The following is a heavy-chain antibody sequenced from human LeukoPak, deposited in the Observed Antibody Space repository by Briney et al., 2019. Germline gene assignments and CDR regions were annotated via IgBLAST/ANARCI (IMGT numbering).Heavy chain of an antibody. CDR3: ARGPIVVVPAAQNNWFDP. V-gene: IGHV1-2*02. J-gene: IGHJ5*02. CDR1: GYTFTGYY. D-gene: IGHD2-2*01. Sequence: ASVKVSCKASGYTFTGYYMHWVRQAPGQGLEWMGWINPNSGGTNYAQKFQGRVTMTRDTYISTAYMELSRLRSDDTAVYYCARGPIVVVPAAQNNWFDPWGQGTLVTVSS. CDR2: INPNSGGT.